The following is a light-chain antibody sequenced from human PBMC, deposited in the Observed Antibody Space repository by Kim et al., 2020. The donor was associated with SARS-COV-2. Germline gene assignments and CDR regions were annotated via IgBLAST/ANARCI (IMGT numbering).Light chain of an antibody. Sequence: ASVGDRVTITCRASQGIRNDLGWYQQKPGTAPKLLIYAASSLQRGVPSRFSGSGSGSDFTLTISSLQPEDFATYYCQQFNSYPFTFGPGTKVDIK. CDR1: QGIRND. CDR3: QQFNSYPFT. V-gene: IGKV1-6*01. CDR2: AAS. J-gene: IGKJ3*01.